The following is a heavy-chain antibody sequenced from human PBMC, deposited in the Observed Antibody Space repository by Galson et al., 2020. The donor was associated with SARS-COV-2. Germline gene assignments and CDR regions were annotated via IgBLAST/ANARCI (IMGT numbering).Heavy chain of an antibody. CDR2: IKPDGSQQ. CDR3: AKYDAGLL. D-gene: IGHD3-3*01. Sequence: GGSLRLSCAGSGFTISRYWMNWVRQAPGKGLEWVANIKPDGSQQQYADSVKGRFVISRDNAQNSVFLHMNSLRAEDTALYYCAKYDAGLLWGPGKMVTVSS. J-gene: IGHJ3*01. CDR1: GFTISRYW. V-gene: IGHV3-7*01.